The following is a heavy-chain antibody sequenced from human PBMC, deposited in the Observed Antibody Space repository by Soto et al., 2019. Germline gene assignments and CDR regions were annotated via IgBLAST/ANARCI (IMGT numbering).Heavy chain of an antibody. CDR3: ARHPPPYYDDSSGLDYYFEY. D-gene: IGHD3-22*01. J-gene: IGHJ4*02. CDR1: GYSFTSYW. CDR2: IDPSDSYT. V-gene: IGHV5-10-1*01. Sequence: PVESLKISCKGSGYSFTSYWISWVRQMPGKGLEWMGRIDPSDSYTNYSPSFQGHVTISADKSISTAYLQCSSPKASDTAMYYCARHPPPYYDDSSGLDYYFEYWGQGTLVAVSS.